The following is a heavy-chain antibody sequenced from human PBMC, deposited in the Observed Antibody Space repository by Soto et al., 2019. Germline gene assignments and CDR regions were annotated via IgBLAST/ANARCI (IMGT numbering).Heavy chain of an antibody. D-gene: IGHD6-13*01. V-gene: IGHV3-7*01. CDR2: IKQDGSEK. Sequence: PGGSLRLSCAASGFTFSSYWMSWVRQAPGKGLEWVANIKQDGSEKYYVDSVKGRFTISRDNAKNSLYLQMNSLRAEDTAVYYCARDFEGAADYNWFDPWGQGTLVTVS. J-gene: IGHJ5*02. CDR1: GFTFSSYW. CDR3: ARDFEGAADYNWFDP.